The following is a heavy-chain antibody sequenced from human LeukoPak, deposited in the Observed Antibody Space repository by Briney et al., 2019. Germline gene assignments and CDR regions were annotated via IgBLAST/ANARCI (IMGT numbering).Heavy chain of an antibody. CDR1: GYTFTSYY. V-gene: IGHV1-46*01. J-gene: IGHJ4*02. Sequence: GASVKVSCKASGYTFTSYYLHWVRQAPGQGLEWMGMVNPSGGSTSYAQKFQGRVSMTRDTSTTTVYMELSSLRSDDTAVYYCARRHTPYYHIDYWGQGTLVTVSS. CDR3: ARRHTPYYHIDY. D-gene: IGHD1-26*01. CDR2: VNPSGGST.